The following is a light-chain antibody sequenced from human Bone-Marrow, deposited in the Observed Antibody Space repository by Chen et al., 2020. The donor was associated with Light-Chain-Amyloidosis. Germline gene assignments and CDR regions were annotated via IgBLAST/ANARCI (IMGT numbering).Light chain of an antibody. V-gene: IGKV3-15*01. CDR2: GAS. CDR1: QSVSSN. CDR3: QQYNNWPPVFT. J-gene: IGKJ3*01. Sequence: ELVMTQSPATLSVSPVERATLSCRASQSVSSNLAWYQQKPGQAPRLLIYGASTRATGIPARFSGSGSGTEFTLTISSLQSEDFAVYYCQQYNNWPPVFTFGPGTKVDIK.